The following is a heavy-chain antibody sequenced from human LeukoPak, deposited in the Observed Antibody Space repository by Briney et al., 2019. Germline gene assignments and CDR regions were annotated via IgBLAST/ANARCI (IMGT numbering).Heavy chain of an antibody. J-gene: IGHJ4*02. D-gene: IGHD4-17*01. CDR1: GYTFTSYD. V-gene: IGHV1-8*01. CDR2: MNPNSGNT. CDR3: ARGISYGDPETDY. Sequence: GASVKVSCKASGYTFTSYDINWARQATGQGLEWMGWMNPNSGNTGYAQKFQGRVTMTRNTSISTAYMELSGLRSEDTAVYYCARGISYGDPETDYWGQGTLVTVSS.